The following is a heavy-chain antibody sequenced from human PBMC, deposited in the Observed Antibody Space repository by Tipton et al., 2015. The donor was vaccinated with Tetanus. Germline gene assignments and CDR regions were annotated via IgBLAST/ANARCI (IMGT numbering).Heavy chain of an antibody. J-gene: IGHJ4*02. CDR3: ASDPALMGNFDY. D-gene: IGHD2-2*01. CDR2: IDYRGNT. V-gene: IGHV4-31*03. Sequence: LRLSCTVSGGSISSDAHYWCWIRQAPGKGLEWIGYIDYRGNTYYNPSLRRRVTFSFDTSENQFSLKLTSVTAADTAVYYCASDPALMGNFDYWGQGTLVTVSS. CDR1: GGSISSDAHY.